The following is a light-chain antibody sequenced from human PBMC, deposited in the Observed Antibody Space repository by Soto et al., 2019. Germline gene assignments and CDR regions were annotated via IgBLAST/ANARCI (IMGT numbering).Light chain of an antibody. CDR2: GAS. V-gene: IGKV3-15*01. CDR1: QSVGSS. Sequence: EIVMTQSPATLSVSPGERATLSCRASQSVGSSLAWYQQKPGQAPRLLIYGASTRATGIPARFSGSGSETEFTLTISSLQSEDVAVYYCQQYYSTPWTFGQGTKVEIK. CDR3: QQYYSTPWT. J-gene: IGKJ1*01.